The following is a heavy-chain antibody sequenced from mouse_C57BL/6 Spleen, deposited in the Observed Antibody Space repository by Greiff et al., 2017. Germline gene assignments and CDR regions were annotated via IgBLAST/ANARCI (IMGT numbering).Heavy chain of an antibody. D-gene: IGHD2-14*01. J-gene: IGHJ3*01. CDR1: GYSITSGYY. Sequence: EVKLQESGPGLVKPSQSLSLTCSVTGYSITSGYYWNWIRQFPGNKLEWMGYISYDGSNNYNPSLKNRISITRDTSKNQFFLKLNSVTTEDTATYYCAREGYHTWFAYWGQGTLVTVSA. CDR2: ISYDGSN. V-gene: IGHV3-6*01. CDR3: AREGYHTWFAY.